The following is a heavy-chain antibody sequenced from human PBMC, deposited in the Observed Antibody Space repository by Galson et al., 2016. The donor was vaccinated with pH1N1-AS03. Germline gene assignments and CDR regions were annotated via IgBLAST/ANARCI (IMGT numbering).Heavy chain of an antibody. CDR1: GYKFTNYG. Sequence: SVKVSCKASGYKFTNYGFNWVRQAPGQGLEWMGWISGYNGNTNYAQSLQGRVPMTTDTSTSTAYMELRSLRSDDTAVYYCARDDGALYYYYGLDVWGQGTTVTVSS. CDR3: ARDDGALYYYYGLDV. D-gene: IGHD4-17*01. J-gene: IGHJ6*02. CDR2: ISGYNGNT. V-gene: IGHV1-18*04.